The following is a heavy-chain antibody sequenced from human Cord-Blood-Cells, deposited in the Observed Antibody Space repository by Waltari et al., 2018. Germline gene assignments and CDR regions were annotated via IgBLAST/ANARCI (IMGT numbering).Heavy chain of an antibody. Sequence: QVQLVQSGAEVKKPGASVKVSCKASGYTFTGYYMHWVRQAPGQGLEWMGWINPSSGCTNYAQKFQGRVTMTRDTSISTAYMELSRLRSDDTAVYYCARDRDWNDFDYWGQGTLVTVSS. J-gene: IGHJ4*02. CDR2: INPSSGCT. CDR3: ARDRDWNDFDY. V-gene: IGHV1-2*02. CDR1: GYTFTGYY. D-gene: IGHD1-1*01.